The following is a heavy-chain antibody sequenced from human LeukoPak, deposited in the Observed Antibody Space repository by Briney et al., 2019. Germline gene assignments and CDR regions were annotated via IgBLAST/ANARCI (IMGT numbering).Heavy chain of an antibody. CDR1: GDTFTSYD. V-gene: IGHV1-8*01. Sequence: ASVKVSCKTSGDTFTSYDINWVRQATGQGREWMGWMNPRSGNTIYTQKFQGRVAMTRDTSTSTAYMELSSLRSEATAVYYCARGGTLVQGVTILYGMDVWGQGTTVTVSS. J-gene: IGHJ6*02. D-gene: IGHD3-10*01. CDR3: ARGGTLVQGVTILYGMDV. CDR2: MNPRSGNT.